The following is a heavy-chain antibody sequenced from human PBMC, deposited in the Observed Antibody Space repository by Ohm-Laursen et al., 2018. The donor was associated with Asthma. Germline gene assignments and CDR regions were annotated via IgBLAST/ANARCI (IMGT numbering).Heavy chain of an antibody. CDR3: ARDSDYGGLSSYYYGMDV. Sequence: ASVKVSCKASGYTFTSYAMHWVRQAPGQRLEWMGWINAGNGNTKYSQKFQGRVTITRDTSASTAYMELSSLRSEDTAVYYCARDSDYGGLSSYYYGMDVWGQGTTVTVSS. CDR2: INAGNGNT. J-gene: IGHJ6*02. V-gene: IGHV1-3*01. D-gene: IGHD4-23*01. CDR1: GYTFTSYA.